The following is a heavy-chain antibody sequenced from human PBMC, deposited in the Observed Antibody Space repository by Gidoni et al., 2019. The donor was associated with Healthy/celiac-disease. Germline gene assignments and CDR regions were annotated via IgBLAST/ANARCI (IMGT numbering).Heavy chain of an antibody. CDR2: ISSSSSTI. CDR3: ARSAEQWLVPYWYFDL. Sequence: EVQLVESGGGLVQPGGSLRLSCAASGFPFSSYSMNWVRQAPGKGLEWVSYISSSSSTIYYADSVKGRFTISRDNAKNSLYLQMNSLRAEDTAVYYCARSAEQWLVPYWYFDLWGRGTLVTVSS. V-gene: IGHV3-48*01. D-gene: IGHD6-19*01. J-gene: IGHJ2*01. CDR1: GFPFSSYS.